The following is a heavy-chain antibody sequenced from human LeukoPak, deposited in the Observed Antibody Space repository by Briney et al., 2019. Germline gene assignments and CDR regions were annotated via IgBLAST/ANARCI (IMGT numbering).Heavy chain of an antibody. Sequence: GGSLRLSCAASGFPFNTYNMNWVRQAPGKGLEWVSSISSSGSFIYYADSLKGRITISRDNAKNSLFLQVSNLRVDDTAVYYCVRGRDYDYISGTHRYCDLDFWGQGTLVTVSS. CDR2: ISSSGSFI. CDR1: GFPFNTYN. CDR3: VRGRDYDYISGTHRYCDLDF. D-gene: IGHD3-16*02. V-gene: IGHV3-21*06. J-gene: IGHJ4*02.